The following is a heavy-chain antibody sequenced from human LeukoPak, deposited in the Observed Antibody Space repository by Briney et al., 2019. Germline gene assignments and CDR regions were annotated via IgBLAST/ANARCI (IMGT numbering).Heavy chain of an antibody. CDR1: GGTFSSYA. CDR3: ASDSSSWYNVRDY. D-gene: IGHD6-13*01. Sequence: SVKVSCKASGGTFSSYAISWVRQAPGQGLEWMGGIIPIFGTANYAQKFQGRVTITADESTSTAYMELSGLRSEDTAVYYCASDSSSWYNVRDYWGQGTLVTVSS. V-gene: IGHV1-69*13. CDR2: IIPIFGTA. J-gene: IGHJ4*02.